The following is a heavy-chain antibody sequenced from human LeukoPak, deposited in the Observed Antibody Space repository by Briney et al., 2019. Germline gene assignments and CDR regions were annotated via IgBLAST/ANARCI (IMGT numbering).Heavy chain of an antibody. D-gene: IGHD4-17*01. CDR1: GFTFSSYA. J-gene: IGHJ4*02. Sequence: GGSLRLSCAASGFTFSSYAMSWVRQAPGKGLEWVSIIYSGGSAYYADSVKGRFTISRDNAKNTLFLQMTSLRAEDTAVYYCARTRDYRFEYWGQGTLATVSS. CDR3: ARTRDYRFEY. V-gene: IGHV3-53*01. CDR2: IYSGGSA.